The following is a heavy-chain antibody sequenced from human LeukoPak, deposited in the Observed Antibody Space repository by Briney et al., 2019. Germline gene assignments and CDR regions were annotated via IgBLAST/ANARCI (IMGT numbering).Heavy chain of an antibody. CDR2: IIPIFGTA. D-gene: IGHD2-21*01. CDR1: RGTFCSYA. J-gene: IGHJ3*02. Sequence: ASVKVSCKASRGTFCSYAISWVRQAPGQGLEWMGGIIPIFGTANYAQKFQGRVTITTDESTSTAYMELSSLRSEDTAVYYCARDPYGHPPRGDDAFDIWGQGTMVTVSS. V-gene: IGHV1-69*05. CDR3: ARDPYGHPPRGDDAFDI.